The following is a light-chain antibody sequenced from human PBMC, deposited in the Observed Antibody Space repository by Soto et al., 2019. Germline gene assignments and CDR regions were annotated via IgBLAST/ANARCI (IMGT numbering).Light chain of an antibody. CDR1: SSDVGGYNY. J-gene: IGLJ3*02. V-gene: IGLV2-14*01. CDR2: EVT. Sequence: QSVLTQPASVSGSLGQSITISCAGTSSDVGGYNYVSWYQQHPGKAPKLMIYEVTNRPSGVSNRFSGSKSGNTASLTISGLQAEDEADYYCSSYTSSSTVVFGGGTKLIVL. CDR3: SSYTSSSTVV.